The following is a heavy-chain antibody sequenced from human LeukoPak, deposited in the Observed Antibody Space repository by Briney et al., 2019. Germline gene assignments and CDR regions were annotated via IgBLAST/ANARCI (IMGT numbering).Heavy chain of an antibody. V-gene: IGHV1-2*02. J-gene: IGHJ2*01. Sequence: ASVKVSCKASGYSFTDYYIHWVRQAPGQGLEWMGWINPNSGGANYAQNFQGRVSMSRGMSVTTAYMELSRLRPDDTAVYYCARSSGWPHWYFDLWGRGTLVTVSS. D-gene: IGHD6-19*01. CDR3: ARSSGWPHWYFDL. CDR1: GYSFTDYY. CDR2: INPNSGGA.